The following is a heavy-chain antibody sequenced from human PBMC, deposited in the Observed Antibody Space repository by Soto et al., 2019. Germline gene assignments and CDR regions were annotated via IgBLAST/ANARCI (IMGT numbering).Heavy chain of an antibody. J-gene: IGHJ6*02. CDR1: GYIFTSYW. D-gene: IGHD6-19*01. CDR3: ARNTIPGWSEFGMDV. V-gene: IGHV5-51*01. CDR2: IYPGDSDT. Sequence: GESLKISCKGSGYIFTSYWIGWVRQMPGKGLEWMGIIYPGDSDTRYSPSFQGQVTISADKSISTAYLQWSSLKASDTAMYYCARNTIPGWSEFGMDVWGQGTTVTVSS.